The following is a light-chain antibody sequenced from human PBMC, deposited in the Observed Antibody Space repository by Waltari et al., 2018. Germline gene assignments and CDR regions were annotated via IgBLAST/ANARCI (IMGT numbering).Light chain of an antibody. CDR1: SGHSSNV. CDR3: QTGGHGTWV. J-gene: IGLJ3*02. V-gene: IGLV4-69*01. CDR2: VNSDGSH. Sequence: QLVLTQSPSASASLGASVKLTCTLSSGHSSNVIAWHQQQAEKGPRYLMKVNSDGSHSKGDKIPDRFSGSSSGAERYLTISILQSEDEADYYCQTGGHGTWVFGGGTKLTVL.